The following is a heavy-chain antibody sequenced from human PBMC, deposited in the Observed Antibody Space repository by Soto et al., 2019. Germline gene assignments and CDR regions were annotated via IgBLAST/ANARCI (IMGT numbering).Heavy chain of an antibody. J-gene: IGHJ6*03. D-gene: IGHD6-6*01. CDR2: SSAYNGDT. V-gene: IGHV1-18*01. Sequence: QVQLLQSGAEVKKPGASVKVSCKASGYTFTNYGITWVRQAPGQGLEWMGWSSAYNGDTHYTQRLQGRVTMTTDTSTSTAYMELRGLRSDDTAVYYCERVRQLVGYFYYYMYVWGKGTTVTVAS. CDR1: GYTFTNYG. CDR3: ERVRQLVGYFYYYMYV.